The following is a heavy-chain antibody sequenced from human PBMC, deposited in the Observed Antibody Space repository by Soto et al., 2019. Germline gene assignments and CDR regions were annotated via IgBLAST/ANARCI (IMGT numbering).Heavy chain of an antibody. CDR2: INHSGST. D-gene: IGHD3-22*01. Sequence: QVQLQQWGAGLLKPSETLSLTCAVYGGSFSGYYWSWIRQPPGKGLEWIGEINHSGSTNYNPSLKSRVTISVDTSKNQFSLKLSSVTAADTAVYYCARGRRYYYDSSGYRDFDYWGQGTLVTVSS. V-gene: IGHV4-34*01. J-gene: IGHJ4*02. CDR3: ARGRRYYYDSSGYRDFDY. CDR1: GGSFSGYY.